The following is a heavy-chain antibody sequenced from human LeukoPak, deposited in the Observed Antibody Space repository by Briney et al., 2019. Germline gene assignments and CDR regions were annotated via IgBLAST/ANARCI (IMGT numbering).Heavy chain of an antibody. CDR3: ARGQKSRSGGSCLGY. Sequence: ASVTVSCKASGYTFTGYYMHWVRQAPGQGLEWMGWINPNSGGTNYAQKFQGRVTMTRDTSISTAYMELSRLRSDDTAVYYCARGQKSRSGGSCLGYWGQGTLVTVSS. D-gene: IGHD2-15*01. V-gene: IGHV1-2*02. CDR2: INPNSGGT. CDR1: GYTFTGYY. J-gene: IGHJ4*02.